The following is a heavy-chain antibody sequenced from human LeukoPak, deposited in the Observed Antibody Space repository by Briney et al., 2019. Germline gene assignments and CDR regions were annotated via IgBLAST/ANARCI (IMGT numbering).Heavy chain of an antibody. Sequence: PGVSLRLSCAASGFTFSSYSMNWVRQAPGKGLEWVSYISSSSSTIYYADSVKGRFTISRDNAKNSQYLQMNSLRDEDTAVYYCARGDCSGASCLLADYWGQGTLVT. CDR2: ISSSSSTI. CDR3: ARGDCSGASCLLADY. J-gene: IGHJ4*02. CDR1: GFTFSSYS. D-gene: IGHD2-15*01. V-gene: IGHV3-48*02.